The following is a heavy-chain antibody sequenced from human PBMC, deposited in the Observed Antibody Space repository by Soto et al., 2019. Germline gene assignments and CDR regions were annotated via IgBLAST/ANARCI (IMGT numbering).Heavy chain of an antibody. D-gene: IGHD5-12*01. V-gene: IGHV3-48*01. Sequence: EVQLVESGGGLVQPGGSLRLSCAASGFTFSSYSMNWVRQAPGKGLEWVSYISSSSSTIYYADSVKGRFIISRDNAKNSLYLQMNSLRAEDTAVYYCARDGASGYELHDYWGQGTLVTVSS. CDR1: GFTFSSYS. CDR3: ARDGASGYELHDY. J-gene: IGHJ4*02. CDR2: ISSSSSTI.